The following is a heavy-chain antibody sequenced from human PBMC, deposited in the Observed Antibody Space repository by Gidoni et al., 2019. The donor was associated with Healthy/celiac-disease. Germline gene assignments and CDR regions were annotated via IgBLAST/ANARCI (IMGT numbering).Heavy chain of an antibody. Sequence: QVQRQQSRTGLAKPSQTLSLTCTGPGASISSGSYYWSWIRQPPGKGVEWIGYTYYSGSTYYSPTLKSRVTMSVDTSKNQFSLKLSSVTAADTAVYYCARTTVTTRFDPWGQGTLVTVSS. J-gene: IGHJ5*02. CDR2: TYYSGST. CDR3: ARTTVTTRFDP. D-gene: IGHD4-4*01. V-gene: IGHV4-30-4*01. CDR1: GASISSGSYY.